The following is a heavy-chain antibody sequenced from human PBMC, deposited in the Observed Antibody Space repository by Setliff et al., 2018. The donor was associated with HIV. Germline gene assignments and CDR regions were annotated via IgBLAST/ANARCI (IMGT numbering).Heavy chain of an antibody. J-gene: IGHJ6*03. CDR1: GGSFSGYY. CDR2: INHSGST. D-gene: IGHD1-7*01. V-gene: IGHV4-34*01. Sequence: PSETLSLTCAVYGGSFSGYYWSWIRQPPGKGLEWIGEINHSGSTNYNPSLKSRVTISVDTSKNRFSLKLSSVTAADTAVYYCARDRYTWNYGKNYMDVWGKGTTVTVSS. CDR3: ARDRYTWNYGKNYMDV.